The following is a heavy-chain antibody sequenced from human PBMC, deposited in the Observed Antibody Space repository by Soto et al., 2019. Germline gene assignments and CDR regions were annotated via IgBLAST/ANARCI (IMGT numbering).Heavy chain of an antibody. V-gene: IGHV1-3*01. CDR3: ARGAGTTVVAYFDY. CDR2: INAGNGNT. J-gene: IGHJ4*02. D-gene: IGHD4-17*01. CDR1: GYTFTSYA. Sequence: ASVKVSCKASGYTFTSYAMHWVRQAPGQRLEWMGWINAGNGNTKYSQKFQGRVTITRDTSASTAYMELSSLRSEDTAVYYCARGAGTTVVAYFDYWGQGTLVTVSS.